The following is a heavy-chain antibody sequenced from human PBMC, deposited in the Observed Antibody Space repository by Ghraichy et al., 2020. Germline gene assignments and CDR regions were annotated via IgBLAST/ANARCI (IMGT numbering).Heavy chain of an antibody. J-gene: IGHJ4*02. V-gene: IGHV3-53*01. Sequence: GGSLRLSCAASGFSVSGNYMSWVRQAPGKGLEWVSVIYSGGSTYYAESVKGRFTISRDDSKTTLYLPMNSLRAEDTAVYYCARDGLRGDGSGSYVGYWGQGTLVTVSS. CDR2: IYSGGST. CDR3: ARDGLRGDGSGSYVGY. D-gene: IGHD3-10*01. CDR1: GFSVSGNY.